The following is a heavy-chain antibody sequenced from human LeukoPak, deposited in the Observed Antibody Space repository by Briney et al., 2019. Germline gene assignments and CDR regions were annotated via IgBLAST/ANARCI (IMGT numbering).Heavy chain of an antibody. CDR2: ISFDGTTK. Sequence: GGSLRLSCAASGFTVSTSVMHWVRQAPGKGLDWAAIISFDGTTKYYADSVKGRFTISRDNSKNTLFLQMDSLRVEDTALYYCARDSPDYWGQGTLVTVSS. J-gene: IGHJ4*02. V-gene: IGHV3-30*03. CDR3: ARDSPDY. CDR1: GFTVSTSV.